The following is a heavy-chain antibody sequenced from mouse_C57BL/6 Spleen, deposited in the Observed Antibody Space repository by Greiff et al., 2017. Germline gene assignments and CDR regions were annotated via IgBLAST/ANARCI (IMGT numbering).Heavy chain of an antibody. J-gene: IGHJ4*01. Sequence: EVQLQETGPELVKPGASVKISCKASGYSFTGYFMNWVMQSHGKSLEWIGRINPYNGDTFYNQKFKGKATLTVDKSSSTAHMELRSLTSEDSAVYYCARRNDSNYAMDYWGQGTSVTVSS. CDR2: INPYNGDT. V-gene: IGHV1-20*01. D-gene: IGHD1-1*01. CDR3: ARRNDSNYAMDY. CDR1: GYSFTGYF.